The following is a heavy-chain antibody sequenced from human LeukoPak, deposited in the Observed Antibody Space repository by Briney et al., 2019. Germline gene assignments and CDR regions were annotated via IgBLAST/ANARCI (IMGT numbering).Heavy chain of an antibody. Sequence: SETLSLTCAVYGGSFSGYYWSWIRQPPGKGLERIGDINHSGSTNYNPSLKSRVTISVDTYKTQCSLKLRSVTAAGTAVYYCARRTSYYYDSSGYPFDYWGQGTLVTVSS. D-gene: IGHD3-22*01. CDR2: INHSGST. CDR1: GGSFSGYY. V-gene: IGHV4-34*01. CDR3: ARRTSYYYDSSGYPFDY. J-gene: IGHJ4*02.